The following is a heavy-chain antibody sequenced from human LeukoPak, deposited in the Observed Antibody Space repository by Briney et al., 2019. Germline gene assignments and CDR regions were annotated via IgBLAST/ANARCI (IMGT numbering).Heavy chain of an antibody. CDR2: IYSGGMT. Sequence: PGGSLRLSCAASGFTFSTYAVNWVRQAPGKGLEWFSVIYSGGMTYYADSVKGRFTISRDTSKNTLYLQMVSLRDEDTAVYYCERERRYCSGDNCYSGYDYWGRGTLVTVSS. J-gene: IGHJ4*02. V-gene: IGHV3-53*01. CDR1: GFTFSTYA. D-gene: IGHD2-15*01. CDR3: ERERRYCSGDNCYSGYDY.